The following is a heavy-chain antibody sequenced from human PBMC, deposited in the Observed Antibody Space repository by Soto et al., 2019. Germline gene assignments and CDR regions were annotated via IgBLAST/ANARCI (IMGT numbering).Heavy chain of an antibody. J-gene: IGHJ4*02. Sequence: SETLSLTCTVSGGSISSGGYYWGWIRQHPGKGLEWIGYIYYSGNTYYNPSLKSRVTISLDTSKNQFSLKLGSVTAADTAVFYCARVVPAAAYYFDYWGQGTLVTVSS. CDR1: GGSISSGGYY. CDR3: ARVVPAAAYYFDY. D-gene: IGHD2-2*01. V-gene: IGHV4-31*03. CDR2: IYYSGNT.